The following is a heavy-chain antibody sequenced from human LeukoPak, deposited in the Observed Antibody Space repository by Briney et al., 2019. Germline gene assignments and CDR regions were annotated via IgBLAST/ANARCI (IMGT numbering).Heavy chain of an antibody. D-gene: IGHD6-13*01. V-gene: IGHV3-7*01. CDR2: IKQDGSEK. J-gene: IGHJ6*02. CDR3: AREGAAAGMGYYGMDV. CDR1: GFTFSSYW. Sequence: GGSLRLSCAASGFTFSSYWMSWVRQAPGKGLEWVANIKQDGSEKYYVDSVKGRFTISRDNAKNSLYLQMNSLRAEDTAVYYCAREGAAAGMGYYGMDVWGRGTTVTVSS.